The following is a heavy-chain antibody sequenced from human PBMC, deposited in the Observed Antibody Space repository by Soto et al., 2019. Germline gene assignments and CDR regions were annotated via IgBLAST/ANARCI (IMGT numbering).Heavy chain of an antibody. V-gene: IGHV3-33*01. J-gene: IGHJ6*02. CDR2: IWYDGSNK. Sequence: QVQLVESGGGVVQPGRSLSLSCAASGFTFSSYGIHWVRQAPGKGLEWVAVIWYDGSNKYYADSVKGRFTISRDNSKNSLDLKMNSLRAEDTALYYCAREVLVRGKKYHGMDVWGQGTTVTVSS. CDR1: GFTFSSYG. D-gene: IGHD3-10*01. CDR3: AREVLVRGKKYHGMDV.